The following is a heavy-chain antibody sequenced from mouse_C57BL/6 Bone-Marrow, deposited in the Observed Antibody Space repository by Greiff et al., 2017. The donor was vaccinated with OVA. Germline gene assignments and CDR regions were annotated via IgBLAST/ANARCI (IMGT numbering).Heavy chain of an antibody. CDR1: GYTFTSYW. Sequence: QVHVKQPGAELVKPGASVKLSCKASGYTFTSYWMHWVKQRPGQGLEWIGMIHPNSGSTNYNEKFKSKATLTVDKSSSTAYMQLSSLTSEDSAVYYCAGWLLFDYWGQGTTLTVSS. CDR3: AGWLLFDY. CDR2: IHPNSGST. J-gene: IGHJ2*01. D-gene: IGHD2-3*01. V-gene: IGHV1-64*01.